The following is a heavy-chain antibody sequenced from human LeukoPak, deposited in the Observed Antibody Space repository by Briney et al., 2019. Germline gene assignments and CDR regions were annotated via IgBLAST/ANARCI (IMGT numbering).Heavy chain of an antibody. D-gene: IGHD2-21*02. CDR1: GFTFSTYE. J-gene: IGHJ4*02. CDR2: ISSSSSYI. CDR3: ARDSCGGDCYSSY. V-gene: IGHV3-21*01. Sequence: GGSLRLSCAASGFTFSTYEMNWVRQAPGKGLEWVSSISSSSSYIYYADSVKGRFTISRDNAKNSLYLQMNSLRAEDTAVYYCARDSCGGDCYSSYWGQGTLVTVSS.